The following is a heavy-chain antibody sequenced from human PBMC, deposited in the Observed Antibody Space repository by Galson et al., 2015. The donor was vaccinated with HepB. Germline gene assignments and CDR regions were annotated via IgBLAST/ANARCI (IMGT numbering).Heavy chain of an antibody. CDR1: GFTFSSYG. D-gene: IGHD6-13*01. CDR2: ISYDGSNK. Sequence: SLRLSCAASGFTFSSYGMHWVRQAPGKGLEWVAVISYDGSNKYYADSVKGRFTISRDNSKNTLYLQMNSLRAEDTAVYYCAKGGRAALRRVDYWGQGTLVTVSS. CDR3: AKGGRAALRRVDY. V-gene: IGHV3-30*18. J-gene: IGHJ4*02.